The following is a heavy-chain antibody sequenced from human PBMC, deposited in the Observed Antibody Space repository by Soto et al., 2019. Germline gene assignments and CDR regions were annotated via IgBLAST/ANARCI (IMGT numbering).Heavy chain of an antibody. Sequence: SVKVSCKASGGTFSSYAISWVRQAPGQGLEWMGGIIPIFGTANYAQKFQGRVTITADESTSTAYMELSSLRSEDTAVYYCAIPSIAMTKDAFDIWGEGTMVTVSS. CDR1: GGTFSSYA. J-gene: IGHJ3*02. V-gene: IGHV1-69*13. CDR3: AIPSIAMTKDAFDI. CDR2: IIPIFGTA.